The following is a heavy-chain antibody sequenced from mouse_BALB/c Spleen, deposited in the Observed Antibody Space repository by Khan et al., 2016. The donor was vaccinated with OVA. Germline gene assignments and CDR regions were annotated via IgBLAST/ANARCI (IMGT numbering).Heavy chain of an antibody. CDR3: ARGNCYGYAMDC. V-gene: IGHV3-2*02. D-gene: IGHD1-1*01. CDR2: ISYSGST. Sequence: EVQLQESGPGLVKPSQSLSLTCTVTGYSITSNYAWNWIRQFPGNKLEWMGYISYSGSTNYTPSLKSRIPITRDTSTNQFILQWNSVTTEDTAPDYGARGNCYGYAMDCWGHGTSITVSS. CDR1: GYSITSNYA. J-gene: IGHJ4*01.